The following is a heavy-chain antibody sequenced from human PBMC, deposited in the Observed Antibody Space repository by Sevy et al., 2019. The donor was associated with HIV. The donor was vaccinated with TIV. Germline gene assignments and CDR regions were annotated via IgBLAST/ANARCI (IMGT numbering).Heavy chain of an antibody. CDR3: AKDMGGIETLDYYSYYGMDV. Sequence: GGSLRLSCAASGFRFDDYAMHWVRQVPGKSPEWVSGISWNSYRIDYADSVRGRFTISSDNAKNSLSLQMNSLRVEDTALYYCAKDMGGIETLDYYSYYGMDVWGQGTTVTVSS. V-gene: IGHV3-9*01. J-gene: IGHJ6*02. CDR2: ISWNSYRI. CDR1: GFRFDDYA. D-gene: IGHD2-21*01.